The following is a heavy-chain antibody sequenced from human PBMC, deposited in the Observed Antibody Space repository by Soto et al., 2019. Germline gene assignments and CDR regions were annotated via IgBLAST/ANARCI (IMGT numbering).Heavy chain of an antibody. CDR3: ARDRYYDILTGDNWFDP. V-gene: IGHV1-18*01. J-gene: IGHJ5*02. Sequence: WVRQAPGQGLEWMGWISTYNGNTKYAQKLQGRVTMTTDTSTSTAYMELRSLRSDDTAVYYCARDRYYDILTGDNWFDPWGQGTLVTVSS. CDR2: ISTYNGNT. D-gene: IGHD3-9*01.